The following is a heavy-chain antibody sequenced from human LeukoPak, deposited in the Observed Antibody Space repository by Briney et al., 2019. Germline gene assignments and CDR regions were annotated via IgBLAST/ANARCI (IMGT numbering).Heavy chain of an antibody. CDR1: GGAISSSSYY. CDR2: IDYSGNI. CDR3: ARLSDY. Sequence: SETLSLTCTVSGGAISSSSYYWGWIRQPPGKGLEWIGSIDYSGNIYYNPSLNSRVTISVDTSKTQFSLKLSSVTAADTAVYYCARLSDYWGQGTLVTVSS. V-gene: IGHV4-39*01. J-gene: IGHJ4*02.